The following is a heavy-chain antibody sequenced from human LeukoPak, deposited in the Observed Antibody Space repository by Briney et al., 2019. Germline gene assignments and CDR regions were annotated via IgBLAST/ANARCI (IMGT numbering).Heavy chain of an antibody. CDR3: ARSFKTGTNEGAAY. CDR1: VYTFSAYY. J-gene: IGHJ4*02. V-gene: IGHV1-2*02. D-gene: IGHD1-7*01. CDR2: INPASGGT. Sequence: GASVKVSFKASVYTFSAYYIHWVRQAPGQGLEYMGCINPASGGTNYAENFQGRITMTADASITTAYMELSSLRSDDTAVFYCARSFKTGTNEGAAYWGQGTLVTVSS.